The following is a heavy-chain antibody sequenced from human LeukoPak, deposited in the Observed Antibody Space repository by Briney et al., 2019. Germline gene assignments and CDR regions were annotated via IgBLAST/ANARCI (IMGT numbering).Heavy chain of an antibody. CDR2: ISGSGAIT. J-gene: IGHJ4*02. CDR3: ASRGYDILTSPFDY. V-gene: IGHV3-23*01. Sequence: GGSLRLSCAASGITLSRYAMSWVRQAPGKGLEWVSRISGSGAITYYADSVKGRFSISRDNSKNALYLQLNSLRAGDTALYYCASRGYDILTSPFDYWGQGTLVTVSS. D-gene: IGHD3-9*01. CDR1: GITLSRYA.